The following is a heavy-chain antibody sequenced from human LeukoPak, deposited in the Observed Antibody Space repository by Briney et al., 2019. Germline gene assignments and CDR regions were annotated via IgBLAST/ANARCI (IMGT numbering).Heavy chain of an antibody. V-gene: IGHV4-30-4*02. D-gene: IGHD6-19*01. CDR2: IYYSGST. CDR3: ARVVGSGWFDP. J-gene: IGHJ5*02. CDR1: GGSISSGNYY. Sequence: PSETLSLTCTVSGGSISSGNYYWSWIRQPPGKGLEWIGYIYYSGSTYYNPSLKSRITISVDTSKNQFSLRLSSVTAADTAIYSCARVVGSGWFDPWGQGTLVIVSS.